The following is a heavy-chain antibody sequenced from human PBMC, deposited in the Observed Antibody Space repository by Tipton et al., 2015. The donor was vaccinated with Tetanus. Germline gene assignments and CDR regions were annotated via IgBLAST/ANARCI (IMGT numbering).Heavy chain of an antibody. Sequence: SLRLSCAASGFIFSSYGIHWVRQAPGKGLEWVAVSWYDGTDTYYADAVKGRFTISRDNSKNTLYLQMNSLRAEDTAVYYCAREADCSGGSCFSGDFDNWGPGTQVTVSS. J-gene: IGHJ4*02. V-gene: IGHV3-33*01. CDR2: SWYDGTDT. CDR3: AREADCSGGSCFSGDFDN. CDR1: GFIFSSYG. D-gene: IGHD2-15*01.